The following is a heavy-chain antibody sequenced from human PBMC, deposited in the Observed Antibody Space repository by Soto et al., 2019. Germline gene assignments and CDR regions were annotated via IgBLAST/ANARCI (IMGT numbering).Heavy chain of an antibody. CDR2: INPNSGGT. CDR3: ARAGGEGSSWYKGGDYYYGMDV. J-gene: IGHJ6*02. D-gene: IGHD6-13*01. V-gene: IGHV1-2*04. CDR1: GYTFTGYY. Sequence: EASVKVSCKASGYTFTGYYMHWVRQAPGQGLEWMGWINPNSGGTNYAQKFQGWVTMTRDTSIGTAYMELSRLRSDDTAVYYCARAGGEGSSWYKGGDYYYGMDVWGQRTTVTVSS.